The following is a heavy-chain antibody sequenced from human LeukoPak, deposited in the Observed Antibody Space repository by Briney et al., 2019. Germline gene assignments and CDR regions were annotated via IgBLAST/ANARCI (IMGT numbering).Heavy chain of an antibody. J-gene: IGHJ5*02. CDR2: INPNSGGT. Sequence: APVKVSCKAPGYTFTGYYMHWVRQAPGQGLEWLGWINPNSGGTNYAQKFQGRVTMTRDTSISTAYMELSRLRSDDTAVYHCARDANGGWYNWFDPWGQGTLVTVSS. CDR3: ARDANGGWYNWFDP. CDR1: GYTFTGYY. D-gene: IGHD2-8*01. V-gene: IGHV1-2*02.